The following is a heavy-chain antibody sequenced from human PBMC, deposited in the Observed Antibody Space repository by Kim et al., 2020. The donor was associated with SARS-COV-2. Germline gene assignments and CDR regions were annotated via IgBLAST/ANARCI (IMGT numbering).Heavy chain of an antibody. D-gene: IGHD5-12*01. CDR1: GGSISSSSYY. V-gene: IGHV4-39*07. Sequence: SETLSLTCTVSGGSISSSSYYWGWIRQPPGKGLEWIGSIYYSGSTYYNPSLKSRVTISVDTSKNQFSLKLSSVTAADTAVYYCARAGVLATTKFDYWGQGTLVTVSS. CDR2: IYYSGST. J-gene: IGHJ4*02. CDR3: ARAGVLATTKFDY.